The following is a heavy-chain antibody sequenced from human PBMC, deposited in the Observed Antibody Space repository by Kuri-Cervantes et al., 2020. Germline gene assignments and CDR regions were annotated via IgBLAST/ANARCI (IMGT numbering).Heavy chain of an antibody. J-gene: IGHJ5*02. D-gene: IGHD3-3*01. V-gene: IGHV2-5*02. CDR3: AHMSYDFWSGSPNWFDP. Sequence: SGPTLVKPTQTLTLTCTFSGFSLSPSGVGVGWIRQPPGKALEWLALIYWDDDKRYSPSLKSRLTITKDTSKNRVVLTMTNMDPVDTATYYCAHMSYDFWSGSPNWFDPWGQGTLVTVSS. CDR1: GFSLSPSGVG. CDR2: IYWDDDK.